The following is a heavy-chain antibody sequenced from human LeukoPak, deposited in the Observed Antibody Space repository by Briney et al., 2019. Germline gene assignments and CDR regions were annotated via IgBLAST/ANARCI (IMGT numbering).Heavy chain of an antibody. J-gene: IGHJ4*02. CDR2: ISAYNGNT. D-gene: IGHD3-22*01. Sequence: ASVKVSCKASGYTFTSYGISWVRQAPGQGLEWMGWISAYNGNTNYAQKLQGRVTMTRDMSTSTAYMELRSLRSADTAVYYCARGAPPRRSYDSSGYYSYYFDYWGQGTLVTVSS. CDR1: GYTFTSYG. CDR3: ARGAPPRRSYDSSGYYSYYFDY. V-gene: IGHV1-18*01.